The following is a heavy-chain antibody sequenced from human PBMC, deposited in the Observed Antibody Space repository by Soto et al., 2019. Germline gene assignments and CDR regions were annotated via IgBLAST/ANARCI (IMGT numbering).Heavy chain of an antibody. V-gene: IGHV3-48*03. CDR3: ARDRGPTYYDSWSGPRGNYYGMDV. D-gene: IGHD3-3*01. Sequence: GGSLRLSCAASGFTFSSYEMNWVRQAPGKGLEWVSYISSSGSTIYYADSVKGRFTISRDNAKNSLYLQMNSLRAEDTAVYYCARDRGPTYYDSWSGPRGNYYGMDVWGQGTTVTVSS. CDR1: GFTFSSYE. CDR2: ISSSGSTI. J-gene: IGHJ6*02.